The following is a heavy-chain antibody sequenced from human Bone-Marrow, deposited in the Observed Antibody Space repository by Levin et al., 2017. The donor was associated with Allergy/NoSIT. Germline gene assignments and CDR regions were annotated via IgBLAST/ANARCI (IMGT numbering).Heavy chain of an antibody. J-gene: IGHJ4*02. CDR3: ATDHPSSGWPAFDY. V-gene: IGHV3-23*01. CDR2: VNNGGNA. CDR1: GFTFSRYA. Sequence: PGESLKISCVGSGFTFSRYAMSWVRQAPGRGLEWVASVNNGGNAYYGDSVKGRFTVSRDNSRNTLDLQMNSLRDDDTAIYYCATDHPSSGWPAFDYWGQGTRVSVSS. D-gene: IGHD6-19*01.